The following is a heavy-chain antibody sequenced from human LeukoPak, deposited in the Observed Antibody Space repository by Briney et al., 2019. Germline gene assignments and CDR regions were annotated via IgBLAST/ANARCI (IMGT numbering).Heavy chain of an antibody. V-gene: IGHV1-8*01. J-gene: IGHJ4*02. Sequence: ASVKVSCKASGYTFTSYDINWVRQATGQGLEWMGWMNPNSGNTGYAQKFQGRVTMTRNTSISTAYMELSRLRSEDTAVYYCAREYCSGGSCYPGSFDYWGQGTLVTVSS. CDR1: GYTFTSYD. D-gene: IGHD2-15*01. CDR3: AREYCSGGSCYPGSFDY. CDR2: MNPNSGNT.